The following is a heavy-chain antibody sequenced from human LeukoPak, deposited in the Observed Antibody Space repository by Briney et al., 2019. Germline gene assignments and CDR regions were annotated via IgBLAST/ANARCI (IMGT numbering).Heavy chain of an antibody. Sequence: ASVKVPCQDSGYSFTSYEINWVRQAPGQALEWMGWINTNTGNPTYAQGFTGRFVFSLDTSVSTAYLQISSLKAEDTAVYYCASLDYDRPLVWGQGILVTVSS. CDR3: ASLDYDRPLV. V-gene: IGHV7-4-1*02. J-gene: IGHJ4*02. CDR1: GYSFTSYE. CDR2: INTNTGNP. D-gene: IGHD3-22*01.